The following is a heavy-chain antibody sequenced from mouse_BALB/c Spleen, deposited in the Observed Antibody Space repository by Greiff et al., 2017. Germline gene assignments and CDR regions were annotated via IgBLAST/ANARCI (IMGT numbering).Heavy chain of an antibody. CDR3: LTMMRATWYYAMDF. D-gene: IGHD2-3*01. CDR2: ISDGGSYT. CDR1: GFTFSDYY. V-gene: IGHV5-4*02. J-gene: IGHJ4*01. Sequence: EVQLVESGGGLVKPGGSLKLSCAASGFTFSDYYMYWVRQTPEKRLEWVATISDGGSYTYYPDSVKGRFTISRDNTKNTLYLQMSSLKSEDTAMYCCLTMMRATWYYAMDFWGQGASVTVSS.